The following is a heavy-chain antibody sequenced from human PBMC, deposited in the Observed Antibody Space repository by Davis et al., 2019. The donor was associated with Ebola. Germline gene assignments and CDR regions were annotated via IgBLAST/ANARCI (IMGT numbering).Heavy chain of an antibody. Sequence: PSETLSLTCSVSGDSIRSYYWTWIRQPPGKGLEWIGLIYYTGNTNYNPSLKSRLTISLDTSKNQFSLQVTSVTAADTAVYYCARGEMATIYYFYAMDVWGQGTTVTVSS. J-gene: IGHJ6*02. CDR2: IYYTGNT. D-gene: IGHD5-24*01. V-gene: IGHV4-59*01. CDR3: ARGEMATIYYFYAMDV. CDR1: GDSIRSYY.